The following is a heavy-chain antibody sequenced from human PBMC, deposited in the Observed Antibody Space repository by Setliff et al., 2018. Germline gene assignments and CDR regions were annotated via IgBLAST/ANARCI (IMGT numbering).Heavy chain of an antibody. V-gene: IGHV1-18*01. D-gene: IGHD3-16*01. J-gene: IGHJ6*02. CDR3: TRDTRLQAVMGGPREHYYYYFGLDV. CDR1: GYTFSTYG. CDR2: ISAHNGDP. Sequence: ASVKVSCKASGYTFSTYGISWVRQAPGQGLEWMGWISAHNGDPDYAQKLQGRITMTTDTSTSTAYMELRSLRSDDTALYYCTRDTRLQAVMGGPREHYYYYFGLDVWGQGTTVTVSS.